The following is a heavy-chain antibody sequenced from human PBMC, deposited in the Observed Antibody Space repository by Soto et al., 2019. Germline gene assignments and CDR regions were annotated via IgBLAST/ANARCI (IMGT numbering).Heavy chain of an antibody. CDR2: ISASGGDA. CDR1: GFTFRSYA. CDR3: AKSSSGAHYYGMDV. D-gene: IGHD1-26*01. V-gene: IGHV3-23*01. J-gene: IGHJ6*02. Sequence: GGSLRLSCAASGFTFRSYATNGVRKAPGRGLEWVAGISASGGDASYADSAKGRFTISRDNSKDTLYLQMISLRAEDTAVYYCAKSSSGAHYYGMDVWGQGTTVTVSS.